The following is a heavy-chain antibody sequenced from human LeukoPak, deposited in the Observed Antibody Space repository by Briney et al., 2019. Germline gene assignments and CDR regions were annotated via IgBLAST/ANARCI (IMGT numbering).Heavy chain of an antibody. D-gene: IGHD5-24*01. CDR3: AREGDGDAFDI. J-gene: IGHJ3*02. CDR1: GGSISTSSYY. Sequence: SETLSLTCTVSGGSISTSSYYWGWVRQPPGKGLEWIGNIFYSGSTYYSPSLKSRVTISLDTSRNQFSLKLNSVTAADTAVYYCAREGDGDAFDIWGQGTMVTVSS. V-gene: IGHV4-39*07. CDR2: IFYSGST.